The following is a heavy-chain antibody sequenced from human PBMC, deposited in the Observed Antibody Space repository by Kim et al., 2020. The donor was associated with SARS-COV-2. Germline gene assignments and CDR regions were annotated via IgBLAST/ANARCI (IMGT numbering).Heavy chain of an antibody. J-gene: IGHJ4*02. CDR2: ISYSGNP. CDR3: ARGQPLDY. Sequence: SETLSLTCSVSGGSIRSGGKFWTWIRQHPAKGLEWIGYISYSGNPHYSPSLRCRVTISLQTSENQFSLELTSVTAADTAVYYCARGQPLDYWGQGILVTV. CDR1: GGSIRSGGKF. V-gene: IGHV4-31*03. D-gene: IGHD2-2*01.